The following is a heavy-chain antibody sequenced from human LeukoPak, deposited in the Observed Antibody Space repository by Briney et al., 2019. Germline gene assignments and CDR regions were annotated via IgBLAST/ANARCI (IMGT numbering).Heavy chain of an antibody. CDR3: AREWATMVRGVIAGWFDP. V-gene: IGHV1-69*13. CDR1: GGTFSNYA. Sequence: SVKVSCKASGGTFSNYAISWVRQAPGQGLEWMGGIIPIFGTANYAQKFQGRVTITADESTSTAYMELSSLRSEDTAVYYCAREWATMVRGVIAGWFDPWGQGTLVTVSS. CDR2: IIPIFGTA. D-gene: IGHD3-10*01. J-gene: IGHJ5*02.